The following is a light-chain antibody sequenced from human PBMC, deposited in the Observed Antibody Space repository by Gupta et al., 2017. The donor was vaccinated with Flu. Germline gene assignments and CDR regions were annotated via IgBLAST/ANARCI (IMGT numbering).Light chain of an antibody. Sequence: QSALTQSRSVSGSPGQSVTISCTGTSSDVGGYNYVSWYQQHPGKAPKLMIYDVSKRPSGVPDRFSGSKPGNTASLTISGLQAEDEADYYCCSYAGSYTSWVFGGGTKLTVL. CDR1: SSDVGGYNY. CDR3: CSYAGSYTSWV. CDR2: DVS. J-gene: IGLJ3*02. V-gene: IGLV2-11*01.